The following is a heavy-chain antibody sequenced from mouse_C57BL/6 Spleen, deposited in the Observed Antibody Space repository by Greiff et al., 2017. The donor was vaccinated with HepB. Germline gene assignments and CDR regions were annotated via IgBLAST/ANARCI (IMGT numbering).Heavy chain of an antibody. CDR2: IHPNSGST. Sequence: QVQLQQPGAELVKPGASVKLSCKASGYTFTSYWMHWVKQRPGQGLEWIGMIHPNSGSTNYNEKFKSKATLTVEKSSSTAYMQLSSLTSEDSAVYYCARDSNYTVDYWGQGTTLTVSS. CDR3: ARDSNYTVDY. J-gene: IGHJ2*01. D-gene: IGHD2-5*01. V-gene: IGHV1-64*01. CDR1: GYTFTSYW.